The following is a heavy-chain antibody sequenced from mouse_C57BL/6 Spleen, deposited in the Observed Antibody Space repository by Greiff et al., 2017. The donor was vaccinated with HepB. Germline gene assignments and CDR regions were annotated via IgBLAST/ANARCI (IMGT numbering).Heavy chain of an antibody. Sequence: QVTLKVSGPGILQPSQTLSLTCSFSGFSLSTFGMGLGWIRQPSGKGLEWLAHIWWDDDKYYNPALKSRLTISKATSKNQVFLKIANVDTADTAPYYCARIEGDGSPTWFAYWGQGTLVTVSA. CDR1: GFSLSTFGMG. V-gene: IGHV8-8*01. D-gene: IGHD2-3*01. CDR3: ARIEGDGSPTWFAY. CDR2: IWWDDDK. J-gene: IGHJ3*01.